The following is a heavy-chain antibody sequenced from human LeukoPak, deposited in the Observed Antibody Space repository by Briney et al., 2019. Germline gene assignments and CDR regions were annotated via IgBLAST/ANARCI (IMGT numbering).Heavy chain of an antibody. J-gene: IGHJ4*02. CDR3: ARMRYSITIFGVVIEYYFDY. CDR1: GGSFSGYY. Sequence: SETLSLTCAVYGGSFSGYYWSWIRQPPGQGLEWIGEINHSGSTNYNPSLKSRVTISVDTSKNQFSLKLSSVTAADTAVYYCARMRYSITIFGVVIEYYFDYWGQGTLVTVSS. D-gene: IGHD3-3*01. V-gene: IGHV4-34*01. CDR2: INHSGST.